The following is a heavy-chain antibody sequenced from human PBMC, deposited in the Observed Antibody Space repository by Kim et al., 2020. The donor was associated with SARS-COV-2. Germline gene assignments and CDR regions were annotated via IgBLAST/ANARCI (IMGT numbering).Heavy chain of an antibody. V-gene: IGHV3-30*18. CDR3: AKVGNGEAMADYFDY. CDR2: ISYDGSNK. CDR1: GFTFSSYG. Sequence: GGSLRLSCAASGFTFSSYGMHWVRQAPGKGLEWVAVISYDGSNKYYADSVKGRFTISRDNSKNTLYLQMNSLRAEDTAVYYCAKVGNGEAMADYFDYWGQGTLVTVSS. J-gene: IGHJ4*02. D-gene: IGHD5-18*01.